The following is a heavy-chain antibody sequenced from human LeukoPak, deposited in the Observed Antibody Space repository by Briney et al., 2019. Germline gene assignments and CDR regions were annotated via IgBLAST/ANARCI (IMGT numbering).Heavy chain of an antibody. Sequence: PSETLSLTCTVSGGSISSGGYYWSWIRQHPGKGLERIGYIYYSGSTYYNPSLKSRVTIPVDTSKNQFSLKLSSVTAADTAVYYCARDKGTIFGVVKNYGMDVWGQGTTVTVSS. CDR2: IYYSGST. J-gene: IGHJ6*02. D-gene: IGHD3-3*01. V-gene: IGHV4-31*03. CDR3: ARDKGTIFGVVKNYGMDV. CDR1: GGSISSGGYY.